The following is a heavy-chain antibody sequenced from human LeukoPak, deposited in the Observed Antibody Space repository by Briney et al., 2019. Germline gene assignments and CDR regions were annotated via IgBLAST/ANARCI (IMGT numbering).Heavy chain of an antibody. D-gene: IGHD6-19*01. CDR1: GGSISSYY. V-gene: IGHV4-59*08. Sequence: SETLSLTCTVSGGSISSYYWSWIRQPPGKGLEWIGYIYYSGGTNYNPSLKSRVTISVDTSKNQFSLKLSSVTAADTAVYYCATYSSGWYAGAFDIWGQGTMVTVSS. CDR2: IYYSGGT. CDR3: ATYSSGWYAGAFDI. J-gene: IGHJ3*02.